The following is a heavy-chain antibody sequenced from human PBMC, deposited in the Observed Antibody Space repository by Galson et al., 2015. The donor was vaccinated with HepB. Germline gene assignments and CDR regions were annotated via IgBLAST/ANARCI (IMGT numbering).Heavy chain of an antibody. D-gene: IGHD2-15*01. V-gene: IGHV6-1*01. CDR2: TYYRAKWYN. CDR3: ARVAGTIYYYGTDV. Sequence: CAISGDSVSSNSVAWYWIRQSPSRGLEWLGRTYYRAKWYNDYAVPVRSRISINPDTSKNQFSLHLSSVTPEDTAVYYRARVAGTIYYYGTDVWGQGTTVTVS. CDR1: GDSVSSNSVA. J-gene: IGHJ6*02.